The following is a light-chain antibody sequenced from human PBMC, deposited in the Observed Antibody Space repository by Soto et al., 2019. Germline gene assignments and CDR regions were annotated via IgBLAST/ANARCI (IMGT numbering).Light chain of an antibody. Sequence: QSALTQPPSASGSPGQSVTISCTGTSSDVGAYNFVSWYQQHPGKAPKLMIYDVSQRPSGVPDRFSASKSGNTASLTVSGLQAEDEADYYCSSHGGTNNHFVFGTGTKVTVL. V-gene: IGLV2-8*01. J-gene: IGLJ1*01. CDR1: SSDVGAYNF. CDR2: DVS. CDR3: SSHGGTNNHFV.